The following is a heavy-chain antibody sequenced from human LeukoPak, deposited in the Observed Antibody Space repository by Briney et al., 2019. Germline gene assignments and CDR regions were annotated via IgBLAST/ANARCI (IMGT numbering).Heavy chain of an antibody. CDR1: GFTFDDYG. CDR2: INWNAGST. J-gene: IGHJ4*02. V-gene: IGHV3-20*04. Sequence: GGSLRLSCAASGFTFDDYGMSWVRQAPGKGLGWVSGINWNAGSTGYADSVKGRFTISRDNAKNTLYLQMNSLRAEDTAVYYCARGGVSVGGNFDYWGQGTLVTVSS. CDR3: ARGGVSVGGNFDY. D-gene: IGHD4-23*01.